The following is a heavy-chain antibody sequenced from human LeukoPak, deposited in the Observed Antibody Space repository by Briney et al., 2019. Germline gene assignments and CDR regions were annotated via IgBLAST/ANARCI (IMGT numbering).Heavy chain of an antibody. V-gene: IGHV4-30-2*01. J-gene: IGHJ4*02. CDR3: ARVGHYFYSSGSYLGGFDY. CDR1: GDSISGDYS. D-gene: IGHD3-10*01. Sequence: SETLSLTCTVSGDSISGDYSWNWIRQPPGNGLEWIGYIYHSGSTYYSPSLESRVTMSLDRSKNQSSLKLSSVTAADTAIYYCARVGHYFYSSGSYLGGFDYWGQGALVTVSS. CDR2: IYHSGST.